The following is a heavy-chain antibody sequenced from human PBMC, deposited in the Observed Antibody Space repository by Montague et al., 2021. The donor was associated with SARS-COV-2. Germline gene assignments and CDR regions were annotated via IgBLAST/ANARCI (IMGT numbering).Heavy chain of an antibody. CDR3: ARDGSPHYYYYAMDV. Sequence: SLRLSCAASGFTFSSYGMHWVRQAPGKGLEWVAVIWYDGSNKYYADPVKGRFTISRDNSKNTLYLQMNSLRAEDTAVYYCARDGSPHYYYYAMDVWGQGTTVTVSS. J-gene: IGHJ6*02. CDR2: IWYDGSNK. D-gene: IGHD3-10*01. V-gene: IGHV3-33*01. CDR1: GFTFSSYG.